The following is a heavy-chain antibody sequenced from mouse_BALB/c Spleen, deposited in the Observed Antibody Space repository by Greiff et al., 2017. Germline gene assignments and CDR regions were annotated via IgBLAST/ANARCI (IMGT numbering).Heavy chain of an antibody. V-gene: IGHV1-9*01. J-gene: IGHJ4*01. CDR1: GYTFSSYW. CDR2: ILPGSGST. D-gene: IGHD4-1*01. CDR3: ARWDWNYAMDY. Sequence: LEESGAELMKPGASVKISCKATGYTFSSYWIEWVKQRPGHGLEWIGEILPGSGSTNYNEKFKGKATFTADTSSNTAYMQLSSLTSEDSAVYYCARWDWNYAMDYWGQGTSVTVSS.